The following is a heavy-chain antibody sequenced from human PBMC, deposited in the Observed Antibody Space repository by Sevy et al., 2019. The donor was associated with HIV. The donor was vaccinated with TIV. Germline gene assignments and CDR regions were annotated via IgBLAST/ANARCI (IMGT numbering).Heavy chain of an antibody. J-gene: IGHJ1*01. CDR1: GFTFDDYA. CDR3: ARDLYPPTTVLRGYFQY. Sequence: GGSLRLSCAASGFTFDDYAMHWVRQAPGKGLEWVSSITWNSGSIDYADSVKGRFTMSRDNVKNFLYLQMNSLRDEDTAFYYCARDLYPPTTVLRGYFQYWGQGTLVTVSS. CDR2: ITWNSGSI. V-gene: IGHV3-9*01. D-gene: IGHD4-17*01.